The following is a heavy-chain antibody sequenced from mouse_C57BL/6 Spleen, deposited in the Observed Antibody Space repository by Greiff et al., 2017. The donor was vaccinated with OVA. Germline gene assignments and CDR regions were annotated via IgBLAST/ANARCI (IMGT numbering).Heavy chain of an antibody. CDR2: ISDGGSYT. D-gene: IGHD2-4*01. Sequence: EVMLVESGGGLVKPGGSLKLSCAASGFTFSSYAMSWVRQTPEKRLEWVATISDGGSYTYYPDNVKGRFTISRDNAKTPLYLQMSHLKSEDTAMDYCARDPGDYDRYYFDYWGQGTTLTVSA. CDR3: ARDPGDYDRYYFDY. J-gene: IGHJ2*01. V-gene: IGHV5-4*01. CDR1: GFTFSSYA.